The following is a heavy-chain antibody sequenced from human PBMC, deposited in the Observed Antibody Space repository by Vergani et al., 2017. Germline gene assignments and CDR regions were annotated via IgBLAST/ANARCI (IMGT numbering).Heavy chain of an antibody. CDR3: ARALVYNWNDAHQDI. J-gene: IGHJ3*02. CDR2: IYYSGST. Sequence: QVQLQQWGAGLLKPSETLSLTCTVSGGSISTYYWSWIRQPPGKGLEWIGYIYYSGSTNYNPSLKSRVTISVDTSKNQFSLNLSSVTAADTAVYYCARALVYNWNDAHQDIWGQGTMVTVSS. V-gene: IGHV4-59*01. CDR1: GGSISTYY. D-gene: IGHD1-20*01.